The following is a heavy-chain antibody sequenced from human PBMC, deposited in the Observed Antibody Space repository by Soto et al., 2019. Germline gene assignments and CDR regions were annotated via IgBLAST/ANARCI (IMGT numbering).Heavy chain of an antibody. CDR2: IYWNDDK. V-gene: IGHV2-5*01. CDR1: GFSLRTTGVG. J-gene: IGHJ4*02. Sequence: QITLKESGPTLVEPTQTLTLTCTYSGFSLRTTGVGVGWIRQPPGKALEWLGIIYWNDDKRYSPSLKNRFTLTSDISKSQVVLTMTNMDPVDTSPYYCAHTWRLPFDYWGQGTLVIVSS. CDR3: AHTWRLPFDY.